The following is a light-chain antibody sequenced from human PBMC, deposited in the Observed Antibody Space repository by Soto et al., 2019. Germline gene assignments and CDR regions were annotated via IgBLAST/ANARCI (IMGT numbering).Light chain of an antibody. J-gene: IGKJ1*01. CDR2: DAS. CDR3: QQYNSYSWT. V-gene: IGKV1-5*01. CDR1: QSISSW. Sequence: DIQMTQSPSTLFASVGDRVTITCRASQSISSWLAWYKQKPGKAPKLLIYDASSLESGVPSRFSGSGSGTEFTLTISSLQPDDFATYYCQQYNSYSWTFGQGTKVDIK.